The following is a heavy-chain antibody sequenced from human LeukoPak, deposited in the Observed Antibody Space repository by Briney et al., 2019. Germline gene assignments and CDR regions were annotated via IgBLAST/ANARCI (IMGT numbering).Heavy chain of an antibody. CDR3: TRTKDGYFQN. CDR1: GFTVSSNY. CDR2: IYSGGST. J-gene: IGHJ1*01. V-gene: IGHV3-53*01. Sequence: GGSLRLSCAASGFTVSSNYMSWVRQAPGKRLEWVSVIYSGGSTYYADSVKGRFTISRDNSKNTLYLQMNSLRAEDTAVYYCTRTKDGYFQNWGQGTLVSVSS.